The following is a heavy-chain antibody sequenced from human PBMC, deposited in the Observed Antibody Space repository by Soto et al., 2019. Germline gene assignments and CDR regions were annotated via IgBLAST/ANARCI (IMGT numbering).Heavy chain of an antibody. J-gene: IGHJ5*02. CDR1: GYRFSGYG. Sequence: QVQLVQSGAEVKKPGASVKVSCKASGYRFSGYGISWARLAPGQGLEWMGWISGYTGNTQYSQKFQGSVTMTADTSTSTAFIELRSLGSDDTSVYFCSSRPLASRPSWFDPWGPGTLVTVSS. D-gene: IGHD6-6*01. CDR3: SSRPLASRPSWFDP. CDR2: ISGYTGNT. V-gene: IGHV1-18*04.